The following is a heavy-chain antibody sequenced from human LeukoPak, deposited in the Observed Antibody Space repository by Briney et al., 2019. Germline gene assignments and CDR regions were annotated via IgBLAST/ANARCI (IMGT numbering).Heavy chain of an antibody. J-gene: IGHJ1*01. Sequence: SQTLSLTCTVSGASITSDDFYWNWIRQHPGKGLEWIGYIYYTESTYYNSSLKSRVTISIDTSKNQFSLNLSSVTAADTAVYYCARGPPFASWGQGTLVTVSS. CDR2: IYYTEST. CDR1: GASITSDDFY. V-gene: IGHV4-31*03. CDR3: ARGPPFAS. D-gene: IGHD3-16*01.